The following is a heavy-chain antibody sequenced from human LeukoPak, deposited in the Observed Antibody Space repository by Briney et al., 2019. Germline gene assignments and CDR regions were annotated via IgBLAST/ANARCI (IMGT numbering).Heavy chain of an antibody. CDR3: ARHGVAGTDYYYYMDV. Sequence: PSETLSLTRTVSGGSISSYFWSWIRQPPGKGLEWIGYIYYSGSTNYNPSLKSRVTISVDTSKNQFSLKLSSVTAADTAVYYCARHGVAGTDYYYYMDVWGKGTTVTVSS. CDR1: GGSISSYF. J-gene: IGHJ6*03. V-gene: IGHV4-59*01. D-gene: IGHD6-19*01. CDR2: IYYSGST.